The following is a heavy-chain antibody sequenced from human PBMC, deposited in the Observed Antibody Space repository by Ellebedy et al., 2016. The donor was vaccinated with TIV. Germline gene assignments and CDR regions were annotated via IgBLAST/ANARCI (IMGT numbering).Heavy chain of an antibody. CDR3: ARAQWASVATFDY. V-gene: IGHV4-59*01. CDR2: INDSGTT. J-gene: IGHJ4*02. CDR1: GGSISSYY. D-gene: IGHD5-12*01. Sequence: SETLSLTCTVSGGSISSYYWSWIRQSPGKGLEWIGYINDSGTTGSNPSLKSRVTILVASSKNKFSLILSSVTAADTAVYYCARAQWASVATFDYWGQGALVTVSS.